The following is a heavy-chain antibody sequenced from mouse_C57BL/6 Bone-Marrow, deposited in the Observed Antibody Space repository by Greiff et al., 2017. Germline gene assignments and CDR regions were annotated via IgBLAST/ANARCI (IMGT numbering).Heavy chain of an antibody. CDR3: ARGYPGWFAY. Sequence: QVQLQQSGAELMKPGASVKLSCKATGYTFTGYWIEWVKQRPGHGLEWIGEILPGSGSTNYNEKFKGKATFTVDTSSNTAYMRLSSLTAEESAIYYCARGYPGWFAYWGQGTLVTVAA. V-gene: IGHV1-9*01. CDR1: GYTFTGYW. CDR2: ILPGSGST. J-gene: IGHJ3*01.